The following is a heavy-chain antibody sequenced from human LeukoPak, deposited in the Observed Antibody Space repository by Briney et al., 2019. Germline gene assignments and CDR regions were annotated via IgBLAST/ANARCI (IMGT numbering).Heavy chain of an antibody. Sequence: GGSLRLSCAASGFTFSSYSMNWVRQAPGKGLEWVSYISSSSSTIYYADSVKGRFTISRDNAKNSLYLQMNSLRAEDTAVYYCARGFDSSWYDFNADYRGQGTLVTVSS. V-gene: IGHV3-48*01. CDR2: ISSSSSTI. J-gene: IGHJ4*02. CDR1: GFTFSSYS. D-gene: IGHD6-13*01. CDR3: ARGFDSSWYDFNADY.